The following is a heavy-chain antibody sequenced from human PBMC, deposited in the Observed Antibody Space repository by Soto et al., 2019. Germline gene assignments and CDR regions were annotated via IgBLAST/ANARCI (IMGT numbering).Heavy chain of an antibody. V-gene: IGHV4-59*01. CDR2: IYYSGST. CDR1: GGSISSYY. J-gene: IGHJ6*02. CDR3: ASDRITMVRGVYYGMDV. Sequence: QVQLQESGPGLVKPSETLSLTCTVSGGSISSYYWSWIRQPPGKGLEWIGYIYYSGSTNYNPSLKSRVTISVDTSKNQFSLKLSSVTAADTAVYYCASDRITMVRGVYYGMDVWGQGTTVTVSS. D-gene: IGHD3-10*01.